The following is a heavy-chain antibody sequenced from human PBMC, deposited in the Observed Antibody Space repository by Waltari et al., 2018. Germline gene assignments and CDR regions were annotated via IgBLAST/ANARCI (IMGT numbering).Heavy chain of an antibody. CDR2: ISGSGGST. V-gene: IGHV3-23*01. CDR3: ARPYSSSWYYFDY. Sequence: EVQLLESGGGLVQPGGSLRLSCAASGFPFLRYSIDWFRPAPGKGLEWVSAISGSGGSTYYADSVKGRFTISRENSKNTLYLQMNSLRAEDTAVYYCARPYSSSWYYFDYWGQGTLVTVSS. D-gene: IGHD6-13*01. J-gene: IGHJ4*02. CDR1: GFPFLRYS.